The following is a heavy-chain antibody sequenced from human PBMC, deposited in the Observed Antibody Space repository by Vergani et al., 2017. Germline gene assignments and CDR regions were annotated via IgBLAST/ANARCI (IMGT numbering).Heavy chain of an antibody. CDR2: INHSGST. J-gene: IGHJ4*02. CDR1: GGSFSGYY. Sequence: QVQLQKWGAGLLKPSETLSITCAVFGGSFSGYYWSWIRQPPGKGLEWIGEINHSGSTNYNPSLKSRVTISVDTSKNQFSLKLSSVTAADTAVYYCARGHTYYYDRSGYYVFHYVDYWGQGTLVTVSS. V-gene: IGHV4-34*01. D-gene: IGHD3-22*01. CDR3: ARGHTYYYDRSGYYVFHYVDY.